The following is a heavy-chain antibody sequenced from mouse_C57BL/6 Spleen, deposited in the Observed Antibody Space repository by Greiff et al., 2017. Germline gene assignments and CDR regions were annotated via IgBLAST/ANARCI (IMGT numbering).Heavy chain of an antibody. Sequence: VQLQESGAELARPGASVKLSCKASGYTFTSYGISWVKQRTGQGLEWIGEIYPRSGNTYYNEKFKGKATLTADKSSSTAYMELRSLTSEDSAVYFCARFYDPYYFDYWGQGTTLTVSS. CDR2: IYPRSGNT. J-gene: IGHJ2*01. V-gene: IGHV1-81*01. CDR3: ARFYDPYYFDY. CDR1: GYTFTSYG. D-gene: IGHD1-1*01.